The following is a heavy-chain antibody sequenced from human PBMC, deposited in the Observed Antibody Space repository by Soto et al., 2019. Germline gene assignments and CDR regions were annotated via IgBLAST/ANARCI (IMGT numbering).Heavy chain of an antibody. CDR3: ARLGGYVSVGYYYLWDS. D-gene: IGHD3-22*01. V-gene: IGHV4-39*01. Sequence: SETLSLTCRVSDGSMNSDSSYWGWIRQPPGRGLEWIGVINHSGSTYHNLSLEGRVTMSVDASRNQFSLKLTSMTAADTAVYYCARLGGYVSVGYYYLWDSWGQGTLVTVSS. J-gene: IGHJ4*02. CDR1: DGSMNSDSSY. CDR2: INHSGST.